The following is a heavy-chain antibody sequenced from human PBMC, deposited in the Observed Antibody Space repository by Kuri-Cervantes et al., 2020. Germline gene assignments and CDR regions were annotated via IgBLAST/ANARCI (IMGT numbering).Heavy chain of an antibody. CDR1: GGSFSGYY. CDR3: ARGRRWSDTFDI. V-gene: IGHV4-34*01. D-gene: IGHD2-15*01. Sequence: SETLSLTCAVYGGSFSGYYWSWIRQPPGKGLEWIGGINHSGSTNYNPSLKSRVTISVDTSKNQFSLKLSSVTAADTAVYYCARGRRWSDTFDIWGQGTMVTVSS. CDR2: INHSGST. J-gene: IGHJ3*02.